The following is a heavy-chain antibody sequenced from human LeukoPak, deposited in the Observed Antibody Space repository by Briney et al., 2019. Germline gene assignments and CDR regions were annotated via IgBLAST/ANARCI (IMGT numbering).Heavy chain of an antibody. CDR2: INHSGST. Sequence: SETLSLTCAVYGGSFSSYYWSWIRQPPGKGLEWIGEINHSGSTNYNPSLKSRVTISVDTSKNQFSLKLSSVTAADTAVYYCARASTYSGILFDYWGQGTLVTVSS. D-gene: IGHD1-26*01. CDR3: ARASTYSGILFDY. CDR1: GGSFSSYY. V-gene: IGHV4-34*01. J-gene: IGHJ4*02.